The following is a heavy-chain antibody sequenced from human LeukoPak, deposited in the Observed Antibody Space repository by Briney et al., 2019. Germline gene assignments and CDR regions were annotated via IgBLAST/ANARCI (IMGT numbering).Heavy chain of an antibody. CDR2: IKQDGSEK. Sequence: GGSLRLSCAASGFTFSTYWMSWVRQAPGKGLEWVANIKQDGSEKYYVDSVKGRFTISRDNAKNSLYLQMNSLRAEDTAVYYCARDYGSGSSDYWGQGTLVTVSS. J-gene: IGHJ4*02. CDR1: GFTFSTYW. CDR3: ARDYGSGSSDY. D-gene: IGHD3-10*01. V-gene: IGHV3-7*01.